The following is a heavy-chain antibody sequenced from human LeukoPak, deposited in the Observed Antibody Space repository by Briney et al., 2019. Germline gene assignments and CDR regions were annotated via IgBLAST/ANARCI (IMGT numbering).Heavy chain of an antibody. CDR2: INPNSGGT. J-gene: IGHJ4*02. CDR3: AMLDTAMGTDY. V-gene: IGHV1-2*04. CDR1: GYTFTGYY. D-gene: IGHD5-18*01. Sequence: ASVKVSCKASGYTFTGYYMHWVRQAPGQGLEWMGWINPNSGGTNYAQKFQGWVTMTRDTSISTAYMKLSRLRSDDTAVYYCAMLDTAMGTDYWGQGTLVTVSS.